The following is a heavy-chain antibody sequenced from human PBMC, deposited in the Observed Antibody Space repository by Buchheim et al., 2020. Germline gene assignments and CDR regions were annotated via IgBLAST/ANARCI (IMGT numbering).Heavy chain of an antibody. Sequence: QVQLVESGGGVVQPGRSLRLSCAASGFTFSSYGMHWVRQAPGKGLEWVAVISYDGSNKYYADSVKGRFTISRDNSKKTLYLQMNSLRAEDTAVYYCAKGDCSSTSCYTRYYGMDVWGQGTT. V-gene: IGHV3-30*18. CDR2: ISYDGSNK. CDR1: GFTFSSYG. CDR3: AKGDCSSTSCYTRYYGMDV. D-gene: IGHD2-2*02. J-gene: IGHJ6*02.